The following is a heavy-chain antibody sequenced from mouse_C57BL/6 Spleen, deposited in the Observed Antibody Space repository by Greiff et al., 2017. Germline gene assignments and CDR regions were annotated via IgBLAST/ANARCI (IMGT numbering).Heavy chain of an antibody. CDR3: AREAVYYDYGAWFAD. V-gene: IGHV1-64*01. Sequence: QVQLQQPGAELVKPGASVKLSCKASGYTFTSYWMHWVKQRPGQGLEWIGMIHPNSGSTNYNEKFKSKATLTVDKASSTAYMQLSSLTSGDSAVYYCAREAVYYDYGAWFADWGQGTLVTVSA. CDR1: GYTFTSYW. J-gene: IGHJ3*01. D-gene: IGHD2-4*01. CDR2: IHPNSGST.